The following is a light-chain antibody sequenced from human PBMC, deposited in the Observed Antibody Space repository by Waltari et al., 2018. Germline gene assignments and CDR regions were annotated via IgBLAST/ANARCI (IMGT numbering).Light chain of an antibody. CDR1: SGHSSNI. CDR2: VNSDGSH. Sequence: QLVLTQSPSASASLGASVKLTCTLSSGHSSNIIAWLQQKPEKGPRYSMKVNSDGSHSKGDELPDRFSGCSSRAERYLTISTVQAEDEADYYCQTGGHGTWVFGGGTKLTVL. V-gene: IGLV4-69*01. CDR3: QTGGHGTWV. J-gene: IGLJ3*02.